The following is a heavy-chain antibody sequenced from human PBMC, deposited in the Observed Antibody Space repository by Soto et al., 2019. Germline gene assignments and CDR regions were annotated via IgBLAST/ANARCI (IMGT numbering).Heavy chain of an antibody. CDR2: INHSGST. J-gene: IGHJ5*02. CDR3: ARDRAPHYDFWSGYSKIRSWFDP. D-gene: IGHD3-3*01. Sequence: PSETLSLTCAVYGGSFSGYYWSWIRQPPGKGLEWIGEINHSGSTNYNPSLKSRVTISVDTSKNQFSLKLSSVTAADTAVYYCARDRAPHYDFWSGYSKIRSWFDPWGQGTLVTVSS. V-gene: IGHV4-34*01. CDR1: GGSFSGYY.